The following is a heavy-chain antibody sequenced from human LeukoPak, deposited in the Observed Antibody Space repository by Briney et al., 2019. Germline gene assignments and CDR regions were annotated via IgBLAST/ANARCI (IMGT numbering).Heavy chain of an antibody. CDR2: IIPIFGTA. D-gene: IGHD5/OR15-5a*01. CDR1: GGTFSSYA. Sequence: ASVKVSCKASGGTFSSYAISWVRQAPGQGLEWMGGIIPIFGTANYAQKFQGRVTITADESTSTAYMELSSLRSEDTAVYYCARGTSTTDAFDIWGQGIMVTVSS. V-gene: IGHV1-69*13. J-gene: IGHJ3*02. CDR3: ARGTSTTDAFDI.